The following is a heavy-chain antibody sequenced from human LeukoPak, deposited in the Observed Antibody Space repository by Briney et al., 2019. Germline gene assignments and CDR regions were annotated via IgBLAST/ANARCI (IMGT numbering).Heavy chain of an antibody. V-gene: IGHV4-38-2*02. D-gene: IGHD2-8*01. Sequence: SETLSLTCTVSGYSISSGYYWGWIRQPPGKGLEWIGSIYHSGSTYYNPSLKSRVTISVDTSKNQFSLKLSSVTAADTAVYYCARDSHIVLMVYASHHDASDIWGQGTMVTVSS. CDR2: IYHSGST. CDR3: ARDSHIVLMVYASHHDASDI. CDR1: GYSISSGYY. J-gene: IGHJ3*02.